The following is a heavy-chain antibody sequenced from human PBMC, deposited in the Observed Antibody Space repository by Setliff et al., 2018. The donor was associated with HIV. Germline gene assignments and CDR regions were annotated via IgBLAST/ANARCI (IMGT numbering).Heavy chain of an antibody. J-gene: IGHJ4*02. V-gene: IGHV6-1*01. CDR1: GDNVSGNSAA. D-gene: IGHD6-19*01. Sequence: SQTLSLTCAISGDNVSGNSAAWNWFRQSPSRGLEWLGRTYYRSKWYNDYALSVKSRIIINPDTSKNQFSLHLNSVAPEDTAVYYCARGSYGSVLLWGQGTLVTVSS. CDR2: TYYRSKWYN. CDR3: ARGSYGSVLL.